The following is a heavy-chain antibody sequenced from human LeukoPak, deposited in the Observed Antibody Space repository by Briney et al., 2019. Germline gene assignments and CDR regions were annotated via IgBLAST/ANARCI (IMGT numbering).Heavy chain of an antibody. Sequence: GGSLRPSCAASGFTFSSYAMSWVRQAPGKGLEWVSAISGSGGSTYYADSVKGRFTISRDNSKNTLYLQMNSLRAEDTAVYYCAKPDAKRNYDFWSATKNWFDPWGQGTLVTVSS. CDR2: ISGSGGST. CDR1: GFTFSSYA. D-gene: IGHD3-3*01. J-gene: IGHJ5*02. V-gene: IGHV3-23*01. CDR3: AKPDAKRNYDFWSATKNWFDP.